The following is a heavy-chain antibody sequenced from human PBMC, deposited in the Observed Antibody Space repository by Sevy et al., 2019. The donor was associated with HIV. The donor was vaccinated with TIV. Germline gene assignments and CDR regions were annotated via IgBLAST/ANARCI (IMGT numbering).Heavy chain of an antibody. D-gene: IGHD1-7*01. Sequence: GESLKISCAASGFTFSDYYMSWMRQAPGKGLEWVSDISSGNTYTNYADSVKGRFTISRDNAKNSLYLQMNGLRVEDTAVYYCARDRRNYAGQYFDYWGQGTLVTVSS. V-gene: IGHV3-11*06. CDR3: ARDRRNYAGQYFDY. CDR1: GFTFSDYY. J-gene: IGHJ4*02. CDR2: ISSGNTYT.